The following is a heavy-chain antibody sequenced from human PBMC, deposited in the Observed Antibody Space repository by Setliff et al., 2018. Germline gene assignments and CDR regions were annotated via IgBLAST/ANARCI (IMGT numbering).Heavy chain of an antibody. CDR3: ARAPSSTVIDWFDP. D-gene: IGHD3-22*01. CDR2: IIPIFGTA. Sequence: ASVKVSCKASGATFSSYAISWVRQAPGQGLEWMGRIIPIFGTANYAQKFQGRVTITADKSTSTAYMGLSSLRSEDTAVYYCARAPSSTVIDWFDPWGQGTLVTVSS. V-gene: IGHV1-69*06. J-gene: IGHJ5*02. CDR1: GATFSSYA.